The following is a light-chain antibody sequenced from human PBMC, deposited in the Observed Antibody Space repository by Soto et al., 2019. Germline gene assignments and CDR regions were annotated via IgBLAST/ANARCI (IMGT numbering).Light chain of an antibody. Sequence: EIVLTQSPGTLSLSPGERATLSCRASQSVSSNYLTWYQQKPGQAPRLLIYGASSRATGIPDRFSGSGSGTDFTLTISRLEPEDSEVYYCQHYGSSPFTFGPGTKVDIK. V-gene: IGKV3-20*01. CDR3: QHYGSSPFT. J-gene: IGKJ3*01. CDR1: QSVSSNY. CDR2: GAS.